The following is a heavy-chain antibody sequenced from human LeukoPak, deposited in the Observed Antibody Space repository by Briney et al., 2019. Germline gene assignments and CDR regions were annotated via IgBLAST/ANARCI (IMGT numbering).Heavy chain of an antibody. CDR3: ARHLYTGFDS. Sequence: PSETLSLTCTVSGGSISNFYWSWIRQPPGKGPEWLGSIFYSGNIDYSPSLKSRVTISIDTSKKQFFLKLTSVTAADTAVYYCARHLYTGFDSWGQGTLVTVSS. V-gene: IGHV4-59*08. J-gene: IGHJ5*01. CDR1: GGSISNFY. D-gene: IGHD2-2*02. CDR2: IFYSGNI.